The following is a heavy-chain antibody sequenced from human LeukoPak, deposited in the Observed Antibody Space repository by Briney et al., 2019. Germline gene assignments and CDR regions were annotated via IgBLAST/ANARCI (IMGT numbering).Heavy chain of an antibody. V-gene: IGHV3-74*01. D-gene: IGHD3-10*01. J-gene: IGHJ5*02. CDR2: IKSDGST. CDR1: GFTFSSYW. Sequence: GGSLRLSCAASGFTFSSYWMHWVRQIPGKGLVWVSRIKSDGSTIYADSVKGRFTISRDNAKNTVYLQMNSLRAEDTAMYYCARAVTYFYGSVTYAWFDPWGQGTLVTVSS. CDR3: ARAVTYFYGSVTYAWFDP.